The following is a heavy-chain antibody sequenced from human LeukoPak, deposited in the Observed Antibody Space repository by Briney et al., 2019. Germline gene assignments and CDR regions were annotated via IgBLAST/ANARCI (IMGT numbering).Heavy chain of an antibody. D-gene: IGHD4-23*01. CDR3: ARGGKATVVTM. Sequence: SETLSLTCTVSGGSINSYYWSWIRQPAGKGLEWIGRIYSSGSTNYNPSLKSRVSMSVDTSKNQFSLKLASVTAADTALYYCARGGKATVVTMWGQGILVTVSS. CDR1: GGSINSYY. J-gene: IGHJ4*02. CDR2: IYSSGST. V-gene: IGHV4-4*07.